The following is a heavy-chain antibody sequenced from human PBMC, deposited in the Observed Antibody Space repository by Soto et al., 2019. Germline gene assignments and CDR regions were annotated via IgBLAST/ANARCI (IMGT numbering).Heavy chain of an antibody. J-gene: IGHJ6*02. D-gene: IGHD2-15*01. V-gene: IGHV1-69*13. CDR3: ASAMDCSGGSCYAEDRYYYYGMDV. CDR2: ITPIFATA. CDR1: GYTFTSYA. Sequence: SVKVSCKASGYTFTSYAMHWVRQAPGQRLEWMGRITPIFATANYAQKFQGRVTITADESTSTAYMEVSSLRSEDTAVYYWASAMDCSGGSCYAEDRYYYYGMDVWGQGTTVTVSS.